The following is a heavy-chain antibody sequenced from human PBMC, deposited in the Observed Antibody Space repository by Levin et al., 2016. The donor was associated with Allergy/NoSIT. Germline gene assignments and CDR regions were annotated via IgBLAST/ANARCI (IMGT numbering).Heavy chain of an antibody. Sequence: GGSLRLSCAASGFTFSNAWMSWVRQAPGKGLEWVSAISGSGGSTYYADSVKGRFTISRDNSKNTLYLQMNSLRAEDTAVYYCAKVPERDTAMAPVFDYWGQGTLVTVSS. CDR2: ISGSGGST. D-gene: IGHD5-18*01. CDR3: AKVPERDTAMAPVFDY. J-gene: IGHJ4*02. V-gene: IGHV3-23*01. CDR1: GFTFSNAW.